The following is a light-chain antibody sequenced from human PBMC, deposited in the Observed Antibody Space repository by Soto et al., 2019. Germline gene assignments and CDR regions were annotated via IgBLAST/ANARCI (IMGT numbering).Light chain of an antibody. CDR1: ETISTF. Sequence: DIQMTQSPSSLSVSVGDRVTMTCRASETISTFLNWYQVKPGKAPKLLIYAASTLQDGVPSRFSGSGSGTEFTLTISSLQSEDFAVYYCQHYGGSFIFGPGT. CDR2: AAS. J-gene: IGKJ3*01. CDR3: QHYGGSFI. V-gene: IGKV1-39*01.